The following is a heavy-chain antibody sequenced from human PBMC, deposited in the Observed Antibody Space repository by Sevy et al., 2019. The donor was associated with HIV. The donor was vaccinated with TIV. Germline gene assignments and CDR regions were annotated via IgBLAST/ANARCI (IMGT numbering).Heavy chain of an antibody. CDR3: ARYTGVVVPAATYYWFDP. CDR1: GGSISSYY. Sequence: SETLSLTCTVSGGSISSYYWSWIRQPPGKGLEWIGYIYYSGSTNYNPSLKSRVTISVDTSKNQFSLKLSSVTAADTAVYYCARYTGVVVPAATYYWFDPWGQGTLVTVSS. D-gene: IGHD2-2*01. J-gene: IGHJ5*02. CDR2: IYYSGST. V-gene: IGHV4-59*01.